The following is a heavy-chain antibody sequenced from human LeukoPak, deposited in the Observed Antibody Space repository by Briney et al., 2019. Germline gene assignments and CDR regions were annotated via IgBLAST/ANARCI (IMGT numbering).Heavy chain of an antibody. Sequence: PSETLSLTCSVSGASITSDDYYWSWIRQPPGKSLEWIGYIHYSGSTVYNPSLKSRVTISVDTSKNQFSLRLSSVAVADTAVYYCAREGRDFWSGSRGWFDPWGQGTLVTVSS. J-gene: IGHJ5*02. CDR1: GASITSDDYY. D-gene: IGHD3-3*01. V-gene: IGHV4-30-4*01. CDR2: IHYSGST. CDR3: AREGRDFWSGSRGWFDP.